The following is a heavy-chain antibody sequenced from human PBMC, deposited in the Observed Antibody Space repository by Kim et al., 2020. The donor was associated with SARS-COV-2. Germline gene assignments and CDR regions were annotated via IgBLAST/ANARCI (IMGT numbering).Heavy chain of an antibody. Sequence: GGSLRLSCAGSGFTFSAYGMSWVRQAPGKRLEWVSSISGSGIATYYTDSVKDQFTISRDNSKNTVYLQMNSLRVEDTAIYYCAKAVSGASGTYFTAHHDYWGQGTLVTVSS. V-gene: IGHV3-23*01. D-gene: IGHD3-10*01. CDR2: ISGSGIAT. CDR3: AKAVSGASGTYFTAHHDY. J-gene: IGHJ4*02. CDR1: GFTFSAYG.